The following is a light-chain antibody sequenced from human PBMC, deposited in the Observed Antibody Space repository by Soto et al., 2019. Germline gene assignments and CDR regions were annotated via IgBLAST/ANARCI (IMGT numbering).Light chain of an antibody. Sequence: QPVLTQPPSASASLGASVTLTCTLSSAYSNYKVDWYQQRPGKGPRFVMRVGTGGIVGSKGDGIPDRFPVLGSGLNRYLTIKNIQEEDESDYHCGADHGSGSNFVYVFGTGTKLTVL. CDR2: VGTGGIVG. CDR3: GADHGSGSNFVYV. V-gene: IGLV9-49*01. J-gene: IGLJ1*01. CDR1: SAYSNYK.